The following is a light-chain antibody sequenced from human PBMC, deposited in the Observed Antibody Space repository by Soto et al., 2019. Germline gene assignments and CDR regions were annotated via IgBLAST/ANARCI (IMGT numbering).Light chain of an antibody. V-gene: IGLV2-18*02. CDR2: EVS. Sequence: QSALTQPPSVSGSPGQSVAISCTGTSSDVGSFNRVSWYQQPPGTAPKLIISEVSNRPSGVPDRFSGSKSGNTASLTISGLQAEDEADYYCSSYTITNTYVFGTGTKPPS. J-gene: IGLJ1*01. CDR1: SSDVGSFNR. CDR3: SSYTITNTYV.